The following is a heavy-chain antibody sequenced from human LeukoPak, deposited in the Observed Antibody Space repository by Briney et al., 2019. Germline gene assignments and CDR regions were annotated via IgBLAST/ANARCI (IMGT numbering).Heavy chain of an antibody. CDR1: GYTFINYD. Sequence: ASVKVSCKTSGYTFINYDIAWVRQASGQGLEWMGGMNPKSGNRGSAQKFQGRVTMTMNTSMRTASMELSSLTSDDSAVYYCARASPGEYYYYGMDVWGQGTSVTVSS. CDR2: MNPKSGNR. CDR3: ARASPGEYYYYGMDV. J-gene: IGHJ6*02. V-gene: IGHV1-8*01.